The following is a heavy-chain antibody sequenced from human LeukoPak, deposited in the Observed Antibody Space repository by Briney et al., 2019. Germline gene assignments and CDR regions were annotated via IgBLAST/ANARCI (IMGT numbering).Heavy chain of an antibody. J-gene: IGHJ5*02. CDR1: GYTLTELS. CDR3: ATLMVRGVIRLNWFDP. CDR2: CDPEDGET. V-gene: IGHV1-24*01. Sequence: APVKVSCKVSGYTLTELSMHWVRQAPGKGLEWMGGCDPEDGETIYAQKIQGRVTMTEDTSTDTAYMELSSLRSEDTAVYYCATLMVRGVIRLNWFDPWGQGTLVTVSS. D-gene: IGHD3-10*01.